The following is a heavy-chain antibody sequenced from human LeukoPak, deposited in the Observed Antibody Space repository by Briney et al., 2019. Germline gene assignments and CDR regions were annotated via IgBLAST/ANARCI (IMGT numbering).Heavy chain of an antibody. J-gene: IGHJ5*02. Sequence: SETLSLTCTVSGGSISSHYWSWIRQPPGKGLEWIGYIYYSGSTNYNPSLKSRVTISVDTSKNQFSLKLSSVTAADTAVYYCARDPSGSYFGFFDPWGQGTLVTVSS. CDR1: GGSISSHY. D-gene: IGHD1-26*01. CDR2: IYYSGST. CDR3: ARDPSGSYFGFFDP. V-gene: IGHV4-59*11.